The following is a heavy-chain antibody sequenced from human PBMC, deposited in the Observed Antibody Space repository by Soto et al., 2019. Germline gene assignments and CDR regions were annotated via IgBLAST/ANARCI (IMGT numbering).Heavy chain of an antibody. CDR2: INPNSGGT. Sequence: ASVKVSCKASGYTFTGYYMHWVRQAPLQVLEWMGWINPNSGGTNYAQKFQGRVTMTRDTSISTAYMELSRLRSDDTAVYYGAREVGIAVAGTNYWGQGTMVTLSS. D-gene: IGHD6-19*01. V-gene: IGHV1-2*02. J-gene: IGHJ4*02. CDR3: AREVGIAVAGTNY. CDR1: GYTFTGYY.